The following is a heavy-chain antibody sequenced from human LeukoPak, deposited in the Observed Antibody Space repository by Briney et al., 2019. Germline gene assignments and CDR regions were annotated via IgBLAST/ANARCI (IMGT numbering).Heavy chain of an antibody. V-gene: IGHV4-39*02. CDR3: AREGPRYSGSYSV. Sequence: SETLSLTCTVSGGSISSSSYYWGWIRQPPGKGLEWIGSIYYSGSTYYNPSLKSRVTISVDTSKNQFSLKLSSVTAADTAVYYCAREGPRYSGSYSVWGQGTLVIVSS. CDR2: IYYSGST. D-gene: IGHD1-26*01. J-gene: IGHJ4*02. CDR1: GGSISSSSYY.